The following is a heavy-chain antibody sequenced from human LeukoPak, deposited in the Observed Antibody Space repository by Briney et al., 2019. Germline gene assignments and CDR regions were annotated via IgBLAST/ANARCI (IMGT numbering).Heavy chain of an antibody. CDR2: IRSKAYGGTT. D-gene: IGHD2-2*01. Sequence: PGGSLRLSCTASGFTFGDDAMSWVRQAPGKGLEWVGFIRSKAYGGTTEYAASVKGRFTISRDDSKSIAYLQMNSLKTEDTAVYYCTSGRDIVVVPAAQGDYWGQGTLVTVSS. CDR3: TSGRDIVVVPAAQGDY. V-gene: IGHV3-49*04. J-gene: IGHJ4*02. CDR1: GFTFGDDA.